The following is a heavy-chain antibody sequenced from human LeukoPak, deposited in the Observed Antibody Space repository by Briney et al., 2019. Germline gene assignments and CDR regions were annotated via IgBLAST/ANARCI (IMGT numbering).Heavy chain of an antibody. CDR1: GFTFDDYA. J-gene: IGHJ3*02. Sequence: PGRSLRLSCAASGFTFDDYAMHWVRQAPGKGLEWVSGISWNSGSIGYADSVKGRLTISRDNAKNSLYLQMNSLRAEDTALYYCAKDMGSSAVAPDAFDIWGQGTMVTVSS. CDR2: ISWNSGSI. CDR3: AKDMGSSAVAPDAFDI. V-gene: IGHV3-9*01. D-gene: IGHD6-19*01.